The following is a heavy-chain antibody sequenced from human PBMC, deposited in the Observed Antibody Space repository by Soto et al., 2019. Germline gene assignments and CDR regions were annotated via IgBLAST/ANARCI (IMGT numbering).Heavy chain of an antibody. V-gene: IGHV3-74*01. Sequence: EVQLVESGGGLVQPGGSLRLSCAASGFDFSNSWIHWVRQGPGKGLVWVSHINSDGSGTTYADSVKGRFTISRDNAKNTVYLQMNSLRAEDTAVYHCAKDTAYAMDVWGQGTTVTVSS. CDR2: INSDGSGT. J-gene: IGHJ6*02. D-gene: IGHD2-15*01. CDR1: GFDFSNSW. CDR3: AKDTAYAMDV.